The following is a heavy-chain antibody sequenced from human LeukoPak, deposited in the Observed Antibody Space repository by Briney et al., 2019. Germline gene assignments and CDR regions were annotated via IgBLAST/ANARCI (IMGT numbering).Heavy chain of an antibody. D-gene: IGHD3-22*01. J-gene: IGHJ4*02. CDR3: ARDRKPNDRCGYPDY. CDR2: IKQDGSEK. Sequence: GGSRILSCAASGFASSIYWWSWVRQAPGKGLEWVASIKQDGSEKYYVDSVKGRFTISRDNAKNSLSLQMNSPRAEDTAVYYCARDRKPNDRCGYPDYWGTGPLDTVSS. CDR1: GFASSIYW. V-gene: IGHV3-7*05.